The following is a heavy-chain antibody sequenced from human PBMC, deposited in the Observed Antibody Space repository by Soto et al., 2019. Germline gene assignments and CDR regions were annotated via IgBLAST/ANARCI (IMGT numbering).Heavy chain of an antibody. Sequence: GGSLRLSCAASGFTFSDYYMSWIRQAPGKGLEWVSYISSSGSTIYYAVSVKGRFTISRDNTKNSLYLQMNSLRAEDTAVYYCARLIAYGDYYDAFDIWGQGTMVTVSS. V-gene: IGHV3-11*01. D-gene: IGHD4-17*01. J-gene: IGHJ3*02. CDR1: GFTFSDYY. CDR3: ARLIAYGDYYDAFDI. CDR2: ISSSGSTI.